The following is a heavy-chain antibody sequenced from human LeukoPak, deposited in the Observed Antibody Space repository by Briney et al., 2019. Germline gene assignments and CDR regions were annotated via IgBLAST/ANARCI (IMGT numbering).Heavy chain of an antibody. CDR2: MTSSSTY. CDR3: ARERVTTTAFDI. CDR1: GFTLSTSN. J-gene: IGHJ3*02. V-gene: IGHV3-21*01. Sequence: GGSLRLSCAASGFTLSTSNTHWVRQAPGQGLGWVSSMTSSSTYYADSVKGRFTISRDNARNSLYLQMNSLRAEDTALYYCARERVTTTAFDIWGQGTMVTVSS. D-gene: IGHD5-12*01.